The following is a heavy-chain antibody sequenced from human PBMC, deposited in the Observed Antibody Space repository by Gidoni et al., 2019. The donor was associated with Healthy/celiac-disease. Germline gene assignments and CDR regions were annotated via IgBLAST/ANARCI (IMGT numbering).Heavy chain of an antibody. V-gene: IGHV3-9*01. CDR2: ISWNSGSI. CDR1: GFTFDDYA. D-gene: IGHD3-10*01. J-gene: IGHJ4*02. CDR3: AKDYRRGVFDY. Sequence: EVQLVESGGGLVQPGRSLRLSCAASGFTFDDYAMHWVRQAPGKGLEWVSGISWNSGSIGYADSVKGRFTISRDNAKNSLYLQMNSLRAEDTALYYCAKDYRRGVFDYWGQGTLVTVSS.